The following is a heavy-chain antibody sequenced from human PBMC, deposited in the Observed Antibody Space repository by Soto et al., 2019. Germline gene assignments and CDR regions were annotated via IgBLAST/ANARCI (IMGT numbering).Heavy chain of an antibody. J-gene: IGHJ4*02. CDR1: GVSISNDVYY. D-gene: IGHD4-17*01. CDR3: ARQEYGDYVFLDY. Sequence: QVQLQESGPGLVKPSQTLSLTCTVSGVSISNDVYYWTWIRQYPGKGLEWVGYIYYTGSTYYNPSITSRVMMSVDTSKNQFSLKLSSVTAADTAVYYCARQEYGDYVFLDYWGQGTLVTVSS. CDR2: IYYTGST. V-gene: IGHV4-31*03.